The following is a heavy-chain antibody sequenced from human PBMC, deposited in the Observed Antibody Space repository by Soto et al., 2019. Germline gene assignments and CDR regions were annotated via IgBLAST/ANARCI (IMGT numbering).Heavy chain of an antibody. J-gene: IGHJ3*02. CDR2: IYSGGST. Sequence: EVQLVESGGGLVQPGGSLRLSCAASGFTVSSNYMSWVRQAPGKGLEWVSVIYSGGSTYYADSVKGRFTISRDNSKNMLYLQMNNLRAEDTAVYYCARDERGNGDRYDIWGQGTMVTVSS. V-gene: IGHV3-66*01. CDR1: GFTVSSNY. CDR3: ARDERGNGDRYDI. D-gene: IGHD2-21*02.